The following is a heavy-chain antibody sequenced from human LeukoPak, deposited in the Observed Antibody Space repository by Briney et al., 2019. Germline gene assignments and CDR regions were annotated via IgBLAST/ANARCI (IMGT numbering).Heavy chain of an antibody. Sequence: SETLSLTCTVSGGSISSNSYYWGWIRQPPGEGLEWIGSIYYNGNTFHNPSLKSRVTISVDTSKNQFSLEVTSVTAADTAVYYCARQLGGVIVYWGQGTLVTVSS. D-gene: IGHD3-16*02. V-gene: IGHV4-39*01. CDR3: ARQLGGVIVY. CDR2: IYYNGNT. J-gene: IGHJ4*02. CDR1: GGSISSNSYY.